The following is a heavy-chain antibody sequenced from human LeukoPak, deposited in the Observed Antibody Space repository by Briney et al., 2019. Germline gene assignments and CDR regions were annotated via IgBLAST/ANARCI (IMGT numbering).Heavy chain of an antibody. CDR1: GGSISSGGYY. J-gene: IGHJ3*02. CDR2: IYYSGST. D-gene: IGHD3-10*01. CDR3: AKGALLWFGELLTLGAFDI. V-gene: IGHV4-31*03. Sequence: SETLSLTCTVSGGSISSGGYYWSWIRQHPGKGLEWIGYIYYSGSTYYNPSLKSRITISVDTSKNQFSLKLSSVTAADTAVYYCAKGALLWFGELLTLGAFDIWGQGTMVTVSS.